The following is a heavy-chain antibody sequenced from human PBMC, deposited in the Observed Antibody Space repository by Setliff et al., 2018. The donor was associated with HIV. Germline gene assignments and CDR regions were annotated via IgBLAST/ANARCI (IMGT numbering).Heavy chain of an antibody. Sequence: GGSLRLSCAASGFTFSNYSMNWVRQTPGKGLEWVSSISASATYIYYADSVKGRFTISRGNAENSLYLQMNSLRAEDTAVYYCARDNGRYFDRGWFDPWGQGALVTVSS. V-gene: IGHV3-21*01. J-gene: IGHJ5*02. CDR2: ISASATYI. CDR1: GFTFSNYS. D-gene: IGHD3-9*01. CDR3: ARDNGRYFDRGWFDP.